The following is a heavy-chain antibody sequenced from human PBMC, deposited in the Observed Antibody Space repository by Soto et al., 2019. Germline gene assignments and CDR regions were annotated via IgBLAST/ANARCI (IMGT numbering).Heavy chain of an antibody. D-gene: IGHD5-12*01. Sequence: SETLSLTCTVSGGSMSSYYWSWIRHPPGKGLEWIGYIYYSGSTIYNPSLKSRVTISVDTSKNQLSLKLSSVTAADTAVYYCAGASTWHPGAFNIWGQGTTVTVSS. CDR2: IYYSGST. V-gene: IGHV4-59*12. CDR3: AGASTWHPGAFNI. J-gene: IGHJ3*02. CDR1: GGSMSSYY.